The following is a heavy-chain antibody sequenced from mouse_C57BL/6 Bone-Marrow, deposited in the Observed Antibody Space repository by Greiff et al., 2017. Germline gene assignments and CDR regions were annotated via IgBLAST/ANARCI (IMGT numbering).Heavy chain of an antibody. CDR1: GYTFTSYW. J-gene: IGHJ1*01. Sequence: QVHVKQSGAELAKPGASVKLSCKASGYTFTSYWMHWVKQRPGQGLEWIGYINPSTGYTEYNQKFKDKATLTADKSSSTAYMQLSSLTSEDSAVYDCAREGGYRDYFDVWGAGTTVTVTA. D-gene: IGHD2-14*01. V-gene: IGHV1-7*01. CDR2: INPSTGYT. CDR3: AREGGYRDYFDV.